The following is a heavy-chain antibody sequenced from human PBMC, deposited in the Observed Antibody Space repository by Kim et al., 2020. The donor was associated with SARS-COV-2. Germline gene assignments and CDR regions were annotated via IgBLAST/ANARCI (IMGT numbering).Heavy chain of an antibody. CDR3: ARNLRYDSSVDYYYYGMDV. D-gene: IGHD3-22*01. J-gene: IGHJ6*02. CDR2: TYYRSKWYN. CDR1: GDSVSSNSAA. Sequence: SQTLSLTCAISGDSVSSNSAAWNWIRQSPSRGLEWLGRTYYRSKWYNDYAVSVKSRITINPDTSKNQFSLQLNSVTPEDTAVYYCARNLRYDSSVDYYYYGMDVWGQGTTVTVSS. V-gene: IGHV6-1*01.